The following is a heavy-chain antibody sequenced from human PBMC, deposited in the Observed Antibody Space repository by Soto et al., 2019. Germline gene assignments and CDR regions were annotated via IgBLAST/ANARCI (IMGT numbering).Heavy chain of an antibody. CDR2: INTGNGHT. V-gene: IGHV1-3*04. CDR1: GYTFTMHT. D-gene: IGHD3-10*01. Sequence: QVQLVQSGAEVKKPGASVKVSCKASGYTFTMHTIHWVRQAPGQRLEWMGWINTGNGHTKYSQTFQGRVTLTRDTSASPAYMELSSLRASDSAVYYCVREGTMMRGVIINWFDTWGQGTLVPVSS. J-gene: IGHJ5*02. CDR3: VREGTMMRGVIINWFDT.